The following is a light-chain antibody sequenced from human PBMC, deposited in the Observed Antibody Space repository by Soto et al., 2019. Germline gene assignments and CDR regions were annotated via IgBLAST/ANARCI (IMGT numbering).Light chain of an antibody. CDR2: GAS. CDR3: QQSSDSPLT. J-gene: IGKJ4*01. V-gene: IGKV3-20*01. CDR1: QTVRTNY. Sequence: EIVLTQSPGTLSLSPGERATLSCRASQTVRTNYLAWFQHKPGQAPRLLIYGASSRATGIPDRFSGSGSGTDFTLTINRLEPEDFAVYFCQQSSDSPLTFGGGTKVEIK.